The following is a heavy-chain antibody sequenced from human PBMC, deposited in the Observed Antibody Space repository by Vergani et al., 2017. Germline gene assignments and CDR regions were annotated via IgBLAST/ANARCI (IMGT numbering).Heavy chain of an antibody. D-gene: IGHD6-13*01. V-gene: IGHV3-30-3*01. Sequence: QVQLVESGGGVVQPGRSLRLSCAASGFTFSSYAMHWVRQAPGKGLEWVAVISYDGSNKYYADSVKGRFTISRDNSKNTLYLQMNSLRAEDTAVYYCARGGGYSSSWYFFAFDIWGQGTMVTVSS. J-gene: IGHJ3*02. CDR1: GFTFSSYA. CDR2: ISYDGSNK. CDR3: ARGGGYSSSWYFFAFDI.